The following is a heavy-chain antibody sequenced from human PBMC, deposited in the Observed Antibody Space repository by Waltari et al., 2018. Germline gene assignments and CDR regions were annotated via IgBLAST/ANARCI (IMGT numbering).Heavy chain of an antibody. V-gene: IGHV1-69*12. CDR1: GGTFSSYA. D-gene: IGHD2-2*01. J-gene: IGHJ5*02. CDR3: ARDRGCSSTSCFRNNWFDP. CDR2: IIPIFGTA. Sequence: QVQLVQSGAEVKKPGSSVKVSCKASGGTFSSYAISWVRQAPGQGLEWMGGIIPIFGTANYAQKLQGRVTITADESTSTAYMELSSLRSEDTAVYYCARDRGCSSTSCFRNNWFDPWGQGTLVTVSS.